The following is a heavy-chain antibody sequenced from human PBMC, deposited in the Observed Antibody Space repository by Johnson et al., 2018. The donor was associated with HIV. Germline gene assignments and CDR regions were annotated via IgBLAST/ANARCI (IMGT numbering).Heavy chain of an antibody. CDR3: AKDLGKGKRKSGRRIITILGMITLEDARGVVGAFDI. V-gene: IGHV3-30*02. CDR1: GFTFSSYG. Sequence: QVQLVESGGGVVQPGGSLRLSCAASGFTFSSYGMHWVRQAPGKGLEWVAFIRYDGSNKYYADSVKGRFTISRDNSKNTLYLQMNSLRAEDTAVYYCAKDLGKGKRKSGRRIITILGMITLEDARGVVGAFDIWGQGTMVTVSS. J-gene: IGHJ3*02. D-gene: IGHD3-3*01. CDR2: IRYDGSNK.